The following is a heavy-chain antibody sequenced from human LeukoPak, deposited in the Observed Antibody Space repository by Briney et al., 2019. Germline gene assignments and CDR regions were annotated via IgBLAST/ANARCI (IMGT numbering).Heavy chain of an antibody. CDR1: GGSFSGYY. CDR3: ARHGTNNWFDP. V-gene: IGHV4-34*01. D-gene: IGHD1-26*01. CDR2: INHSGST. Sequence: PSETLSLTCAVYGGSFSGYYWSWIRQPPGKGLEWIGEINHSGSTNYNPSLKSRVTISVDTSKNQFSLRLTSVTAADTAVYYCARHGTNNWFDPWGQGTLVTVSS. J-gene: IGHJ5*02.